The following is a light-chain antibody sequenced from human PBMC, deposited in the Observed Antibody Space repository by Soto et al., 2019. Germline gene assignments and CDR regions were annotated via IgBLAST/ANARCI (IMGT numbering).Light chain of an antibody. CDR3: QQSYSPPWT. J-gene: IGKJ1*01. CDR1: QSISYY. V-gene: IGKV1-39*01. CDR2: AAS. Sequence: DIHMTQSPSSLSASVVGVVTITVLASQSISYYLNWYQQKPGKAPKLLIYAASSLQSGVPSRFSGGGSGTDFTLTISSLQPEDFATYYCQQSYSPPWTFGQGTKVDIK.